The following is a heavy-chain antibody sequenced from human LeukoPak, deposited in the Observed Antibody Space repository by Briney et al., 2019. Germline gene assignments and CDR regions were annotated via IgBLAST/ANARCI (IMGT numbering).Heavy chain of an antibody. CDR3: ARAPPYSSGWYFQH. V-gene: IGHV4-61*02. D-gene: IGHD6-19*01. CDR1: GGSISGGSYY. CDR2: IYTSGST. Sequence: SETLSLTCTVSGGSISGGSYYWSWIRQPAGKGLEWIGRIYTSGSTNYNPSLKSRVTMSIDTSKNQFSLRLSSVTAADTAVYYCARAPPYSSGWYFQHWGQGTLATVSS. J-gene: IGHJ1*01.